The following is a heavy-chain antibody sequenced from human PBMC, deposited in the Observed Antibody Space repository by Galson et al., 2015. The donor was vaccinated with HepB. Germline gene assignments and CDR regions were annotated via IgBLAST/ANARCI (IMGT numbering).Heavy chain of an antibody. Sequence: SVKVSCKASGYTFTSYYMHWVRQAPGQGLEWMGIINPSGGSTSYAQKFQGRVTMTRDTSTSTVYMELSSLRSEDTAVYYCAKGDSSGYGWFDPWGQGTLVTVSS. CDR3: AKGDSSGYGWFDP. CDR2: INPSGGST. V-gene: IGHV1-46*03. D-gene: IGHD3-22*01. CDR1: GYTFTSYY. J-gene: IGHJ5*02.